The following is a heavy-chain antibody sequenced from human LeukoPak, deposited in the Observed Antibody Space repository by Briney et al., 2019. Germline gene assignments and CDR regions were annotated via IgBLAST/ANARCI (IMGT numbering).Heavy chain of an antibody. CDR3: ASSDYDYVWGSYRPRDY. J-gene: IGHJ4*02. CDR1: GFTVSSSY. D-gene: IGHD3-16*02. Sequence: GGSLRLSCAASGFTVSSSYMNWVRQAPGKGLEWVSYISSSGSTIYYADSVKGRFTISRDNAKNALYLQMNSLRAEDTAVYFCASSDYDYVWGSYRPRDYWGQGTLVTVSS. V-gene: IGHV3-48*03. CDR2: ISSSGSTI.